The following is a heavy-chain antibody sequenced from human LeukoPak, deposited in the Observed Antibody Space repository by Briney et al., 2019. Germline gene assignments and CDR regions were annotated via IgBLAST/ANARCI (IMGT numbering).Heavy chain of an antibody. CDR2: INHTGRT. Sequence: SGTLPLTCVVSGGSISSNWWSWIRQSPGKGLEWIGEINHTGRTNYNPALKSRVIISVDTFKNQFSLKLKSVTAADTAIYFCARGCSTAYVWGQGTLVAVSS. CDR1: GGSISSNW. D-gene: IGHD6-13*01. J-gene: IGHJ4*02. CDR3: ARGCSTAYV. V-gene: IGHV4-34*01.